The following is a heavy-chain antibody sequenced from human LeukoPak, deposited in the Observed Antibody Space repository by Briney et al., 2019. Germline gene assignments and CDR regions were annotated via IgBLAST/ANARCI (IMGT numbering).Heavy chain of an antibody. CDR1: GFTFSNYA. CDR2: ISDGGAAA. Sequence: GGSLRLSCAASGFTFSNYAMTWVRQAPGKGLEWVSTISDGGAAAYYADSVKGRFTISRDNSKNTLSLQMNSLRAEDTAVYYCAKALNVLVPSTSRWFDPWGQGTLVTVSS. D-gene: IGHD2-2*01. J-gene: IGHJ5*02. CDR3: AKALNVLVPSTSRWFDP. V-gene: IGHV3-23*01.